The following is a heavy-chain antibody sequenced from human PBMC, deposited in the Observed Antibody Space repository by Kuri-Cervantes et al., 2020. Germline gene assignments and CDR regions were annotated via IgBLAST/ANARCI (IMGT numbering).Heavy chain of an antibody. V-gene: IGHV4-38-2*02. CDR3: AREGGDWFDP. CDR2: IYHSGST. Sequence: SQTLSLTCAVSGYSINIGSYWGWIRQPPGKGLEWIGSIYHSGSTYYNPSLKSRVTISVDTSKNQFSLKLSSVTAADTAVYYCAREGGDWFDPWGQGTLVTVSS. J-gene: IGHJ5*02. CDR1: GYSINIGSY. D-gene: IGHD3-16*01.